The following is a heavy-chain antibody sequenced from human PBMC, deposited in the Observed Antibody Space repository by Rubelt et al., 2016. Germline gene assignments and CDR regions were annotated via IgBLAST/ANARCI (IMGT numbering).Heavy chain of an antibody. CDR2: LHPSGIT. CDR3: VRGVDPAKTGY. D-gene: IGHD5-12*01. V-gene: IGHV4-34*01. J-gene: IGHJ4*02. CDR1: GGSFSGYY. Sequence: QVQLQQWGAGLLKPSETLSLTCAVYGGSFSGYYWNWIRQPPGKGLEWIGHLHPSGITNYNPSLQSRVAISVDTSNNQFSLKLSSVAAADTAVYFCVRGVDPAKTGYWGQGTLVTVSS.